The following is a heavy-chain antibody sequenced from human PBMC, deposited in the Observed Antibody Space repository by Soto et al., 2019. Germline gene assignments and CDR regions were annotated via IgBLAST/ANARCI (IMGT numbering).Heavy chain of an antibody. D-gene: IGHD3-16*02. V-gene: IGHV3-30*03. CDR3: VASGLSFDY. CDR2: ISSDGNKI. CDR1: GFSLSTFG. Sequence: LRLSCAASGFSLSTFGLHWVRQAPGKGLEWVAVISSDGNKINYADSARGRFTISRDNSKNTLSLQMNSLGAEDTALYCCVASGLSFDYWGQGTLVTVSS. J-gene: IGHJ4*02.